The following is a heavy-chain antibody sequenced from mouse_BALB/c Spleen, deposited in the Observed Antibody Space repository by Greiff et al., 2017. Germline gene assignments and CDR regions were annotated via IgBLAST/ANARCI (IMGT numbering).Heavy chain of an antibody. CDR3: ARSPFITTVVDGGFDY. J-gene: IGHJ2*01. Sequence: DVKLQESGPGLVKPSQSLSLTCSVTGYSITSGYYWNWIRQFPGNKLEWMGYISYDGSNNYNPSLKNRISITRDTSKNQFFLKLNSVTTEDTATYYCARSPFITTVVDGGFDYWGQGTTLTVSA. CDR1: GYSITSGYY. V-gene: IGHV3-6*02. D-gene: IGHD1-1*01. CDR2: ISYDGSN.